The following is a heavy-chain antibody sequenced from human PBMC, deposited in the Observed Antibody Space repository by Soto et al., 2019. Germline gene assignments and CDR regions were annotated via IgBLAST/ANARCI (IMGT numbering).Heavy chain of an antibody. V-gene: IGHV1-18*01. CDR1: GYTFTKYG. CDR2: INVYNGNT. D-gene: IGHD3-22*01. Sequence: ASVKVSCKASGYTFTKYGISWVRQAPGQGLEWMGWINVYNGNTDYVEKLQGRVTMTTDTSTSTVYMELSSLRSEDTAVYYCARDLNYHSSGSDYWGQGTLVTVSS. CDR3: ARDLNYHSSGSDY. J-gene: IGHJ4*02.